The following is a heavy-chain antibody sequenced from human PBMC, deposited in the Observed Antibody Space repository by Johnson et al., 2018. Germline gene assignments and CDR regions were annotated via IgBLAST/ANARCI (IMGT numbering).Heavy chain of an antibody. D-gene: IGHD4-17*01. CDR3: AREGYGDKDAFDI. V-gene: IGHV1-8*01. Sequence: QVQLVQSGAEVKKPGASVKVSCKASGYTLTSYDINWVRQATGQGLEWAGWMNPNSGHTGYVQKFQGRVTMTRNTSICAAYMELSSLKSEDPAVHYCAREGYGDKDAFDIWGQGTMVTVSS. CDR2: MNPNSGHT. CDR1: GYTLTSYD. J-gene: IGHJ3*02.